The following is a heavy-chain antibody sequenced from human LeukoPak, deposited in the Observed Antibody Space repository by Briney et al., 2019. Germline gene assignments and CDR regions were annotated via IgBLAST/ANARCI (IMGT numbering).Heavy chain of an antibody. Sequence: ASVKVSCKASGYTFSNYYIHWVRQAPGQGLEWMGIINPSGGGTSYSQKFQGRVTMTRDTSTSTVYMELSSLRSEDTAVYYCARDVGPDTVAGGMDVWGQGTTVTVSS. V-gene: IGHV1-46*01. CDR1: GYTFSNYY. J-gene: IGHJ6*02. CDR3: ARDVGPDTVAGGMDV. CDR2: INPSGGGT. D-gene: IGHD6-19*01.